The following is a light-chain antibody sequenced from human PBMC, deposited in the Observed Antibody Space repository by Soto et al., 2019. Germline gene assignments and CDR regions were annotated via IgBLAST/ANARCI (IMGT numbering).Light chain of an antibody. Sequence: ETVLTQSPGTLSLSPGERATLSCRASQGVTSNYLAWYQQRPGQAHRLLIYGASNRATGIPDRFSGGGSGTDFTLTISRLEPEDFAMYYCQQYGSSSPTTFGQGTRLEIE. CDR2: GAS. V-gene: IGKV3-20*01. CDR1: QGVTSNY. J-gene: IGKJ5*01. CDR3: QQYGSSSPTT.